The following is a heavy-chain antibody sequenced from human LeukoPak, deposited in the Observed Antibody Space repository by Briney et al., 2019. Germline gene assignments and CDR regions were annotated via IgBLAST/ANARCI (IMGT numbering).Heavy chain of an antibody. V-gene: IGHV3-48*03. D-gene: IGHD3-22*01. J-gene: IGHJ1*01. CDR2: ISSSGSTI. CDR1: GFTFSSYE. CDR3: ARDSAPYAYDSSGGPEYFQH. Sequence: GSLRLSCAASGFTFSSYEMNWVRQAPGKGLEWVSYISSSGSTIYYADSVKGRFTISRDNAKNSLYLQMNSLRAEDTAVYYCARDSAPYAYDSSGGPEYFQHWGQGTLVTVSS.